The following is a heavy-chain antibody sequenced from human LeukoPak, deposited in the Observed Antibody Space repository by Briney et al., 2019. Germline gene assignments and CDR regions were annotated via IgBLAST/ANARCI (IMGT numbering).Heavy chain of an antibody. J-gene: IGHJ4*02. D-gene: IGHD3-3*01. Sequence: ASVKVSCKASGYTFTSYDINWVRQATGQGLEWMGWMNPNSGNTGYAQKFQGRVTMTRDTSISTAYMELSRLRSDDTAVYYCARARIQYYDFWSGYSHWGQGTLVTVSS. CDR2: MNPNSGNT. V-gene: IGHV1-8*02. CDR3: ARARIQYYDFWSGYSH. CDR1: GYTFTSYD.